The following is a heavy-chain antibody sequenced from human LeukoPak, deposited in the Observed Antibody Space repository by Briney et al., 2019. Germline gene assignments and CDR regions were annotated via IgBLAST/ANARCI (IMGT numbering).Heavy chain of an antibody. Sequence: SETLSLTCAVSGGSISRSHWWSWVRQPPGKGLGWIGEIYHSGSTNYNPSLKSRVTISVDKSKNQFSLKLSSVTAADTAVYYCARDGGLGHCSSTSCPGDGMDVWGQGTTVTVSS. D-gene: IGHD2-2*03. CDR3: ARDGGLGHCSSTSCPGDGMDV. CDR2: IYHSGST. V-gene: IGHV4-4*02. CDR1: GGSISRSHW. J-gene: IGHJ6*02.